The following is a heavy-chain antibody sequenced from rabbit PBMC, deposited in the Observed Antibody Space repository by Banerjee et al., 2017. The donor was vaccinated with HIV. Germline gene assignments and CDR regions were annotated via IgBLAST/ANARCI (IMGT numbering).Heavy chain of an antibody. V-gene: IGHV1S45*01. CDR2: IHTSAII. Sequence: QEQLVEYGGDLVQPEGSLTLTCKASGFAFSSTNWICWVRQAPGKGLEWIACIHTSAIIHYASWAKGRFTISKTSSTTVTLQMTSLTAADTATYFCARSMNGNYQHNLWGQGTLVTVS. CDR3: ARSMNGNYQHNL. CDR1: GFAFSSTNW. D-gene: IGHD5-1*01. J-gene: IGHJ4*01.